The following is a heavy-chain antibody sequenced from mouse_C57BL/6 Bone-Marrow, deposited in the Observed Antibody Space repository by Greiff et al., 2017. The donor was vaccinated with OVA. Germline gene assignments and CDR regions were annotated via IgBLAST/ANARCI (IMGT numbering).Heavy chain of an antibody. Sequence: QVQLKQSGPELVKPGASVKISCKASGYAFSSSWMNWVKQRPGKGLEWIGRIYPGDGDTNYNGKFKGKATLTADKSSSTAYMQLSSLTSEDSAVYFCARGIYYYGTSWFAYWGQGTLVTVSA. D-gene: IGHD1-1*01. CDR3: ARGIYYYGTSWFAY. J-gene: IGHJ3*01. CDR1: GYAFSSSW. V-gene: IGHV1-82*01. CDR2: IYPGDGDT.